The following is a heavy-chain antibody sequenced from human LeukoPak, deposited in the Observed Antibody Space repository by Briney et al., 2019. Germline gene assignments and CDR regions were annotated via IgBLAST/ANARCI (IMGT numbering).Heavy chain of an antibody. CDR3: ARDPSYSSSFLLMD. Sequence: PGGSLRLSCAASGFTFSSYEMNWVRQAPGKGLEWVSYISSSGSTIYYADSVKGRFTISRDNAKNSLYLQMNSLRAEDTAVYYCARDPSYSSSFLLMDWGQGTLVTVSS. D-gene: IGHD6-13*01. J-gene: IGHJ4*02. CDR1: GFTFSSYE. CDR2: ISSSGSTI. V-gene: IGHV3-48*03.